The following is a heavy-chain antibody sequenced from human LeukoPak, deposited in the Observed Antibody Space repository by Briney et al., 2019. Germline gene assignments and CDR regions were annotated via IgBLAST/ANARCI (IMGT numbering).Heavy chain of an antibody. D-gene: IGHD3-22*01. CDR2: IYYSGTT. V-gene: IGHV4-61*01. Sequence: SETLSLTCTVSGGSVSSGTYYWSWIRQPPGKGLEWIGYIYYSGTTNYNPSLKSRVTISIDTSRNQFSLKLSSVTAADTAVYYCAKALLFDSSGYYYTDYYGLDVWGRGTTVTVS. CDR3: AKALLFDSSGYYYTDYYGLDV. J-gene: IGHJ6*02. CDR1: GGSVSSGTYY.